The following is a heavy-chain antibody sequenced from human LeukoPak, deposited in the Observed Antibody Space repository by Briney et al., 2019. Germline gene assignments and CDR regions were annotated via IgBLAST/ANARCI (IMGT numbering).Heavy chain of an antibody. CDR2: ISSSSSYI. CDR3: ARGFGSWYYYNIADY. CDR1: GFTFSSYS. J-gene: IGHJ4*02. D-gene: IGHD6-13*01. V-gene: IGHV3-21*01. Sequence: GGSLRLSCAASGFTFSSYSMNWVRQAPGKGLEWVSSISSSSSYIYYADSVKGRFTISRDNAKNSLYLQTNSLRAEDTAVYYCARGFGSWYYYNIADYWGQGTLVTVSS.